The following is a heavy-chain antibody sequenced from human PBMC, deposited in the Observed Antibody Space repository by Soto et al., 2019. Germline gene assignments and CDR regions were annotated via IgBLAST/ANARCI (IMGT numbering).Heavy chain of an antibody. CDR1: GFTFSSYS. CDR3: ARVSTGITIFGVVIIRGMDV. V-gene: IGHV3-21*01. D-gene: IGHD3-3*01. J-gene: IGHJ6*02. CDR2: ISSSSSYI. Sequence: EVQLVESGGGLVKPGGSLRLSCAASGFTFSSYSMNWVRQAPGKGLEWVSSISSSSSYIYYADSVKGRFTISRDNAKNSLYLQMNSLTAEDMAVYYCARVSTGITIFGVVIIRGMDVWGQGTTVTVSS.